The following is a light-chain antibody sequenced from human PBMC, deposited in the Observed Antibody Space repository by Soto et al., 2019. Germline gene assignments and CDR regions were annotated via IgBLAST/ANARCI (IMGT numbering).Light chain of an antibody. J-gene: IGKJ1*01. Sequence: TQMSQSPLSLSASVGEKIIITCRASRDVGSDVSWYQQNPGQAPNLVIYAASNLYTGVPSRFSGRRSGTDFTLTISSLQPEDFATYYCQQYNSYSQTFGQGTKVDNK. CDR3: QQYNSYSQT. V-gene: IGKV1-17*01. CDR2: AAS. CDR1: RDVGSD.